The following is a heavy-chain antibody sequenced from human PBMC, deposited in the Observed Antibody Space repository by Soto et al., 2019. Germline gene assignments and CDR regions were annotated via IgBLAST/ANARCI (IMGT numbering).Heavy chain of an antibody. J-gene: IGHJ4*02. CDR3: AKGPRYYYDSSGPSDY. D-gene: IGHD3-22*01. Sequence: GGSLRLSCAASGFTFSGYWMSWVRQAPGKGLEWVANIRQGGSGTYYVDSVKGRFTISRDNAKNTLYLQMNSLRAEDTAVYYCAKGPRYYYDSSGPSDYWGQGT. CDR1: GFTFSGYW. CDR2: IRQGGSGT. V-gene: IGHV3-7*05.